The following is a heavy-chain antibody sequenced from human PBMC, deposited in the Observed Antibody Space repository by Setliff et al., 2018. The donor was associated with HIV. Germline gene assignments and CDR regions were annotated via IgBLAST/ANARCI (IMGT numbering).Heavy chain of an antibody. Sequence: QPGGSLRLSCAASGFTFSSYEMNWVRQAPGKGLEWVSYISSSGSTIYFADSVKGRFTISRDNAKNSMYLQMNSLRAEDTAVYYCAKGVKWLDPWGQGTLVTVSS. V-gene: IGHV3-48*03. CDR2: ISSSGSTI. CDR1: GFTFSSYE. D-gene: IGHD3-16*01. CDR3: AKGVKWLDP. J-gene: IGHJ5*02.